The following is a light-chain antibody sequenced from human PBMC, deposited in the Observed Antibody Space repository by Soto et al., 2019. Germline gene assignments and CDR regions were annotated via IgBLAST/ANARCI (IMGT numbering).Light chain of an antibody. CDR1: QGISSY. J-gene: IGKJ1*01. Sequence: IQLTQSPSSLSASVGDRVTITCLASQGISSYLGWYQQKPGKAPKLLIYAASTLQSGVPSRFSGSGSGTDFTLTISCLQAEDFATYYCQQYYSYPRTFGQGTKVDI. CDR2: AAS. V-gene: IGKV1-9*01. CDR3: QQYYSYPRT.